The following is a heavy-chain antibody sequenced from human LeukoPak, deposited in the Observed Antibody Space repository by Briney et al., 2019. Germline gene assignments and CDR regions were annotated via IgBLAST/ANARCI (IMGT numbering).Heavy chain of an antibody. D-gene: IGHD3-16*01. V-gene: IGHV4-59*01. CDR2: AHDTGST. J-gene: IGHJ4*02. CDR3: VYGPNHYYFDH. Sequence: SETLSLTCTVSGDSISAYYYTWIRQPPEKDLEWIGYAHDTGSTNYNPSLKSRVTISLDTSMKQFSLNLRSVTTADAAVYFCVYGPNHYYFDHWGQGSLVTVSS. CDR1: GDSISAYY.